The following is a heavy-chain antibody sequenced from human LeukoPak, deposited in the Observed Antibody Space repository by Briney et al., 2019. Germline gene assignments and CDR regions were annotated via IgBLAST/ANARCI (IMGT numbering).Heavy chain of an antibody. CDR3: AREEAVLWFGELLSSAAFDI. D-gene: IGHD3-10*01. CDR2: ISSSSSTI. J-gene: IGHJ3*02. Sequence: GGSLRLSCAASGFTFSSYSMNWVRQAPGKGLEWVSYISSSSSTIYYADSVKGRFTISRGNAKNSLYLQMNSLRAEDTAVYYCAREEAVLWFGELLSSAAFDIWGQGTMVTVSS. V-gene: IGHV3-48*04. CDR1: GFTFSSYS.